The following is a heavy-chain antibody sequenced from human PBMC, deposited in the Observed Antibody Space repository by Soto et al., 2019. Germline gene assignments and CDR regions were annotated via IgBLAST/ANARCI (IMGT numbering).Heavy chain of an antibody. Sequence: GASVKVSCKASGYTFTSYGISWVRQAPGQGLEWMGWISAYNGNTNYAQKLQGRVTMTTDTSTSTAYMELRSLRSDDTAVYYCAREDSSSWSNYYYGMDVWGQGTTVTVSS. CDR3: AREDSSSWSNYYYGMDV. D-gene: IGHD6-13*01. V-gene: IGHV1-18*01. CDR2: ISAYNGNT. J-gene: IGHJ6*02. CDR1: GYTFTSYG.